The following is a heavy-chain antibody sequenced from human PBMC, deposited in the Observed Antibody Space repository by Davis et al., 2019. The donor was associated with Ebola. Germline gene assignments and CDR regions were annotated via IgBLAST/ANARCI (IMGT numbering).Heavy chain of an antibody. CDR1: GGTFSSYA. J-gene: IGHJ4*02. CDR2: IIPIFGTA. CDR3: AKDRYYDNNPLYYESEC. Sequence: SVKVSCKASGGTFSSYAISWVRQAPGQGLEWMGGIIPIFGTADYAQRFQGRVTITADESRTTAYMELSSLRSEDTAVYYCAKDRYYDNNPLYYESECWGQGTLVTVSS. D-gene: IGHD3-22*01. V-gene: IGHV1-69*13.